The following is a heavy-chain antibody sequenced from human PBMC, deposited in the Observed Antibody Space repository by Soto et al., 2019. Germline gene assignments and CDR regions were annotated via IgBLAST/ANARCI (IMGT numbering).Heavy chain of an antibody. J-gene: IGHJ6*03. CDR3: ARDRASYYDFSHSYYMDV. V-gene: IGHV1-69*08. CDR2: IIPILGIA. Sequence: QVQLVQSGAEVKKPGSSVKVSCKASGGTFSSYTISWVRQAPGQGLEWMGRIIPILGIANYAQKFQGRVTITADKSTSTAYMELSSLRSEDTAVYYCARDRASYYDFSHSYYMDVWGKGTTVTVSS. D-gene: IGHD3-3*01. CDR1: GGTFSSYT.